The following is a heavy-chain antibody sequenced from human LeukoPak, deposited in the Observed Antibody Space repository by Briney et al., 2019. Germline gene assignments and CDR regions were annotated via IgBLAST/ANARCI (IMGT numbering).Heavy chain of an antibody. CDR1: GGSFSGYY. Sequence: SETLSLTCAVYGGSFSGYYWRWMRQPPGKGLEWIGEINHSGSTNYNPSLKSRVTISVDTSKNQFSLKLSFVTAADTAVYYCARGSSGGSCYRLWGQGTLVTVSS. CDR3: ARGSSGGSCYRL. J-gene: IGHJ4*02. V-gene: IGHV4-34*01. D-gene: IGHD2-15*01. CDR2: INHSGST.